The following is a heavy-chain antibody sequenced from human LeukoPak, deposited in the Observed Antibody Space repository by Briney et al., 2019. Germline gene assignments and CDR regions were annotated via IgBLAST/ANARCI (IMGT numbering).Heavy chain of an antibody. CDR2: FNPEDGET. D-gene: IGHD2-15*01. CDR3: ATDPVGYCSANGCYSVDY. Sequence: GASVKVSCKVSGHTLTELSMHWVRQAPGKGLEWMGGFNPEDGETIYAQRLQGRVTMTEDTSTDTAYTELSSLRSDDTAVYYCATDPVGYCSANGCYSVDYWGQGTLITVSS. V-gene: IGHV1-24*01. J-gene: IGHJ4*02. CDR1: GHTLTELS.